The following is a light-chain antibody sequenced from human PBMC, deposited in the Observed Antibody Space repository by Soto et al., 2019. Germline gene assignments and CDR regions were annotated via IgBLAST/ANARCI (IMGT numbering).Light chain of an antibody. CDR2: DAS. CDR3: QQFNSL. J-gene: IGKJ5*01. CDR1: QGIVSS. V-gene: IGKV1-13*02. Sequence: IRLTQSASYLCAWIRDAVIMTCRASQGIVSSFAWYQKIAGSALRLLIYDASLLQRGVPSRFSGIGYGTHFILTISNLQPEDFATYYCQQFNSLFGQGTRLEIK.